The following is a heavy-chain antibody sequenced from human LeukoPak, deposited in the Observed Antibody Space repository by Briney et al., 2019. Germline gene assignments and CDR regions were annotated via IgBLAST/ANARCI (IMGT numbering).Heavy chain of an antibody. D-gene: IGHD6-19*01. CDR2: INHSGST. Sequence: LSETLSLTCAVYGGSFSGYYWSWIRQPPGKGLEWIGEINHSGSTNYNPSLKSRVTISVDTSKNQFSLKLSSVTAADTAVYYCARHGYGWVGNWFDPWGQGNLVTVSS. CDR3: ARHGYGWVGNWFDP. CDR1: GGSFSGYY. V-gene: IGHV4-34*01. J-gene: IGHJ5*02.